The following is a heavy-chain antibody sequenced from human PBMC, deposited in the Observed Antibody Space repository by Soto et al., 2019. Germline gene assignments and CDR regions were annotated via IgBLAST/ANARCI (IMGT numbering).Heavy chain of an antibody. D-gene: IGHD6-6*01. V-gene: IGHV2-5*02. J-gene: IGHJ5*02. Sequence: SGPTLVNPTQTLTLTCTFSGFSLSTSGVGVGWIRQPPGKALEWLALIYWDDDKRYSPSLKSRLTITKDTSKNQVVLTMTNLDPVDTATYYCAHRIAARPISDWFDPWGQGTLVTVSS. CDR1: GFSLSTSGVG. CDR2: IYWDDDK. CDR3: AHRIAARPISDWFDP.